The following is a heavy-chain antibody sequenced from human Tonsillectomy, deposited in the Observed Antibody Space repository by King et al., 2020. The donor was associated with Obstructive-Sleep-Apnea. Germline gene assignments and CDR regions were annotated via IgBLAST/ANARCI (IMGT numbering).Heavy chain of an antibody. CDR2: ISXDGXNK. Sequence: VQLVESGGGVVQPGRSLRLSCAASGPTFSTYGMHWIRQAPDKGLEWLAIISXDGXNKYYAGSVRGRFTISRDNSKNTIYLQMESLRTEDTAVYYCAKELGWGVAGXGXAFDIXXXGTVXTVSS. CDR1: GPTFSTYG. CDR3: AKELGWGVAGXGXAFDI. J-gene: IGHJ3*02. D-gene: IGHD6-19*01. V-gene: IGHV3-30*18.